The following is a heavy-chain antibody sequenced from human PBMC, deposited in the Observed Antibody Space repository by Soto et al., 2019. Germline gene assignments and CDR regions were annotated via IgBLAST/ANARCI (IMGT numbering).Heavy chain of an antibody. Sequence: ASGKVSCKASGYTFTSYGISWVRQAPGQRLEWMGWISAYNGNTNYAQKLQGRVTMTTDTSTSTAYMELRSLRSDDTAVYYCARDVYDILTGYDCFDYWGQGTLVTVSS. CDR2: ISAYNGNT. V-gene: IGHV1-18*01. CDR3: ARDVYDILTGYDCFDY. CDR1: GYTFTSYG. D-gene: IGHD3-9*01. J-gene: IGHJ4*02.